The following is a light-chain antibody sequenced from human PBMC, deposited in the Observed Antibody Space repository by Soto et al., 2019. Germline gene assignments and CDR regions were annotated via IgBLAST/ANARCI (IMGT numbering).Light chain of an antibody. CDR3: SSYTSSSTSYV. CDR1: SSDVGGYNY. J-gene: IGLJ1*01. Sequence: QSALTQPASVSGSPGQSSTISCTGTSSDVGGYNYVSWYQQHPGKAPKLMIYDVSNRPSGVSNRFSGSKSGNTASLTISGLQAEDEADYYCSSYTSSSTSYVFGTGTKVTV. V-gene: IGLV2-14*01. CDR2: DVS.